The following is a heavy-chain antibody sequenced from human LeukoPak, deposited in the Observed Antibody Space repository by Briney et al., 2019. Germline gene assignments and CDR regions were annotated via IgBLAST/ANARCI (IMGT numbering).Heavy chain of an antibody. CDR3: ARDCSGGSCYVDGMDV. Sequence: PSETLSLTCTVSGDSISSYYWSWIRQPPGKGLEWIGYIYYSGSTNYNPSLKSRVTISVDTSKNQFSLKLSSVTAADTAVYYCARDCSGGSCYVDGMDVWGQGTTVTVSS. J-gene: IGHJ6*02. CDR1: GDSISSYY. V-gene: IGHV4-59*01. CDR2: IYYSGST. D-gene: IGHD2-15*01.